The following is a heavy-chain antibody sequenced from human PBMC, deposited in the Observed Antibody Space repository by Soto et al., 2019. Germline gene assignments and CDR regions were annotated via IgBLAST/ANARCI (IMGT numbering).Heavy chain of an antibody. D-gene: IGHD5-18*01. CDR2: IWYDGSNK. CDR3: ASDVGIQLWTDAFDI. V-gene: IGHV3-33*01. J-gene: IGHJ3*02. CDR1: GFTFSSYG. Sequence: QVQLVESGGGVVQPGRSLRLSCAASGFTFSSYGMHWVRQAPGKGLEWVAVIWYDGSNKYYADSVKGRFTISRDNSKNTLYLQMTSLRAEDTAVYYCASDVGIQLWTDAFDIWGQGTMVTVSS.